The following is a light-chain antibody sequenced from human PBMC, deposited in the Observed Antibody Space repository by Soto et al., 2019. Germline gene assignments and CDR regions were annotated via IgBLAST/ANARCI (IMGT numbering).Light chain of an antibody. J-gene: IGLJ1*01. CDR3: GSWDSSLSAYV. CDR2: DDD. Sequence: QSVLTQPPSASGTPGQRVTISCSGSISNVGSNYVYWYQQLRRDPKLLVYDDDKRPSGIPDRFSGSKSGTSATLGITGFQTGDEADYYCGSWDSSLSAYVFGTGTKVTVL. CDR1: ISNVGSNY. V-gene: IGLV1-51*01.